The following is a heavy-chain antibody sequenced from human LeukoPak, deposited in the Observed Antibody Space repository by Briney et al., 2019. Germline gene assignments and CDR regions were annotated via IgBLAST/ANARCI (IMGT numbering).Heavy chain of an antibody. CDR1: GGSISSYY. J-gene: IGHJ6*03. Sequence: PSETLSLTCTVSGGSISSYYWSWIRQPPGKGLEWIGSISYLGSTYYNPSLKSRVTISGDTSKNHFSLKLSSVTAADTAVYYCARERGYCSSTSCSYYYMDVWGEGTTVTVSS. CDR2: ISYLGST. V-gene: IGHV4-59*12. D-gene: IGHD2-2*01. CDR3: ARERGYCSSTSCSYYYMDV.